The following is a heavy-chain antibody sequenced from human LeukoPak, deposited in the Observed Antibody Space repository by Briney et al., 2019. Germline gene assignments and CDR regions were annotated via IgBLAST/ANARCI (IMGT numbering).Heavy chain of an antibody. CDR1: GFTFSSYA. V-gene: IGHV3-23*01. D-gene: IGHD5-18*01. Sequence: GGSLRLSRAASGFTFSSYAMSWVRQAPGKGLEWVSAISGSGGSTYYADSVKGRFTISRDNSRNTLYLQMNSLRAEDTAVYYCAKEGLQLYAFFDYWGQGTLVTVSS. CDR2: ISGSGGST. J-gene: IGHJ4*02. CDR3: AKEGLQLYAFFDY.